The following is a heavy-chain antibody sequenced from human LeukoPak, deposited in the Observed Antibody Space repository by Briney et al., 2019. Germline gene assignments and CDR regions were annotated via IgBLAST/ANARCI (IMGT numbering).Heavy chain of an antibody. J-gene: IGHJ4*02. V-gene: IGHV3-53*01. CDR1: GFTVSSSY. Sequence: PGGSLRLSCVLSGFTVSSSYMAWVRQAPGKGLEWVSVIYSGSNTCYADSVKGRFTISRGNSENTVYLQMNSLRAEDTAVYYCARSLGGNPDYWGQGTLVTVSS. D-gene: IGHD4-23*01. CDR2: IYSGSNT. CDR3: ARSLGGNPDY.